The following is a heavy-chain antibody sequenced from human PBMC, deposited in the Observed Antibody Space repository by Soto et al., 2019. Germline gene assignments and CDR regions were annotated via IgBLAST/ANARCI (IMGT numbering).Heavy chain of an antibody. D-gene: IGHD3-22*01. V-gene: IGHV3-23*01. J-gene: IGHJ6*02. CDR2: ISGSGGST. CDR1: GFTFSSYA. CDR3: AKDRSGYYDSSGYYLYYYYGMDV. Sequence: PGGSLRLSCAASGFTFSSYAMSWVRQAPGKGLEWVSAISGSGGSTYYADSVKGRFTISRDNSKNTLYLQMNSLRAEDTAVYYCAKDRSGYYDSSGYYLYYYYGMDVWGQGTTVTVSS.